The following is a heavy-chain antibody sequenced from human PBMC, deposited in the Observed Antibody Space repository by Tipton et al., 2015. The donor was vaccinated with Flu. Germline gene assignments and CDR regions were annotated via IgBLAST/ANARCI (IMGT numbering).Heavy chain of an antibody. V-gene: IGHV3-23*01. D-gene: IGHD2-2*01. J-gene: IGHJ4*02. CDR2: LSGSGGST. Sequence: SLRLSCAASGFSFSSYAMGWVRQAPGKGLEWVSALSGSGGSTYYADSVKGRFSISRDNSKYTLHLQMSSLRAEDTAVYYCAKGSCSSTTCYIRFDSWGQGVLVTVSS. CDR3: AKGSCSSTTCYIRFDS. CDR1: GFSFSSYA.